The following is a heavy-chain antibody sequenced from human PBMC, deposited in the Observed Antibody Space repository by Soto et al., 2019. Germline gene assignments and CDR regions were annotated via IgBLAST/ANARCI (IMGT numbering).Heavy chain of an antibody. Sequence: PSETLSLTCAVSGGSISSGGYSWSWIRQPPGKGLEWIGYIYHSGSTYYNPSLKSRVTISVDRSKNQFSLKLSSVTAADTAVYYSAGLNFDLVTGKYAFGIWGQGTMVTVS. V-gene: IGHV4-30-2*01. D-gene: IGHD3-9*01. CDR2: IYHSGST. J-gene: IGHJ3*02. CDR3: AGLNFDLVTGKYAFGI. CDR1: GGSISSGGYS.